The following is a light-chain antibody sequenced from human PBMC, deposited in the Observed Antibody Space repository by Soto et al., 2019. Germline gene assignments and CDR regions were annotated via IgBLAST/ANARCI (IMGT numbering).Light chain of an antibody. Sequence: QSVLTQPPSVSGAPGQRVTISSTRSSSNIGAGYDVYWYKQLPGTAPKLLIYGNNNWPAGVPDRFSGSKSGTSASLAVTGLQAEDEADYYCQSYDSSLRRVFGGGTKLTVL. CDR3: QSYDSSLRRV. CDR2: GNN. J-gene: IGLJ2*01. V-gene: IGLV1-40*01. CDR1: SSNIGAGYD.